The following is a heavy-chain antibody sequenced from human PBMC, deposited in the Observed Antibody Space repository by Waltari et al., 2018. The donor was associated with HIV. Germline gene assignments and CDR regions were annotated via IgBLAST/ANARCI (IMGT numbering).Heavy chain of an antibody. CDR2: IKQDGSEK. J-gene: IGHJ2*01. D-gene: IGHD3-22*01. CDR3: ARGGLYYYDSSGYYHGGWYFDL. CDR1: GFSFSSYW. Sequence: EVQLVESGGGLVQPGGSLRLSCAASGFSFSSYWMSWVRQAPGKGLEGVANIKQDGSEKYYVDSVKGRFTISRDNAKNSLYLQMNSLRAEDTAVYYCARGGLYYYDSSGYYHGGWYFDLWGRGTLVTVSS. V-gene: IGHV3-7*01.